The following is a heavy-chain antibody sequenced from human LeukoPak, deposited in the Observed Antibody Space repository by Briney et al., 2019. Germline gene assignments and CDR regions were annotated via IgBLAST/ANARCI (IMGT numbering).Heavy chain of an antibody. CDR2: INPNSGGT. CDR1: GYTFTGYY. V-gene: IGHV1-2*02. CDR3: ARGGIGYCSGGSCYATLSDLYYFDY. Sequence: GASVKVSCKASGYTFTGYYMHWVRQAPGQGLEWMGWINPNSGGTNYAQKFQGRVTMTRDTSISTAYMELSRLRSDDTAVYYCARGGIGYCSGGSCYATLSDLYYFDYWGQGTLVTVSS. J-gene: IGHJ4*02. D-gene: IGHD2-15*01.